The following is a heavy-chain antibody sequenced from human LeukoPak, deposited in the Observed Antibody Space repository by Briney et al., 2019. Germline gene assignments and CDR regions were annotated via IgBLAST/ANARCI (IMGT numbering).Heavy chain of an antibody. D-gene: IGHD4-4*01. J-gene: IGHJ4*02. CDR2: ISAYNGNT. Sequence: XSVKVSCKGSGYTFTSYGVTWVRQAPGQGREWMGWISAYNGNTDYAQRLQGRLIMTTDTSKSTAYMEERRRRWGDTAVYYCARDSVEMPTVNDNWGQGTLVTVSS. CDR3: ARDSVEMPTVNDN. V-gene: IGHV1-18*01. CDR1: GYTFTSYG.